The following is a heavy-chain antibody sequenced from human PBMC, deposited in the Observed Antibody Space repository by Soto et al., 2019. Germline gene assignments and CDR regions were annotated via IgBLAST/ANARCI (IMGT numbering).Heavy chain of an antibody. J-gene: IGHJ6*02. CDR2: INTYNGNT. D-gene: IGHD3-16*01. V-gene: IGHV1-18*01. Sequence: QVQLVQSGAEVKNPGASVTVSCKASGYTFTRYGIGWARQAPGQGLEWMGWINTYNGNTNYAQNVQGRVTLTTDTSTSTAYMELRSLRSNDTAIYYCAMVDVYVTPSPQDLWGQGTTVIVSS. CDR1: GYTFTRYG. CDR3: AMVDVYVTPSPQDL.